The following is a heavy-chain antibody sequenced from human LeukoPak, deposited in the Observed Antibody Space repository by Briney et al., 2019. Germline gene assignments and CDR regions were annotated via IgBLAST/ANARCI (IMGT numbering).Heavy chain of an antibody. Sequence: SETLSLTCSVSGDSITSYYWSWIRQPPGRGLEWIGYVFHSGVTNYNPSLKSRDTLSLDTSKNQFSLKLKSVTAADTAVYFCATRADWFDPWGQGTLVTVSS. CDR2: VFHSGVT. CDR3: ATRADWFDP. V-gene: IGHV4-59*12. J-gene: IGHJ5*02. CDR1: GDSITSYY.